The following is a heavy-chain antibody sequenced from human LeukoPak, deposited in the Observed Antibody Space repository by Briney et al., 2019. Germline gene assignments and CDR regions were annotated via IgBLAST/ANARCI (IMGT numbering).Heavy chain of an antibody. CDR1: GFTFSTYS. CDR2: ISSSSTAI. V-gene: IGHV3-48*02. CDR3: ARDLSLRYFDPFDY. D-gene: IGHD3-9*01. Sequence: GGSLRLSCAASGFTFSTYSINWVRQAPGKGLEWVSYISSSSTAIYYADSVKGRFTISRDNAKNSLYLQMNSLRDEDTAIYYCARDLSLRYFDPFDYWGQGTLVTVPS. J-gene: IGHJ4*02.